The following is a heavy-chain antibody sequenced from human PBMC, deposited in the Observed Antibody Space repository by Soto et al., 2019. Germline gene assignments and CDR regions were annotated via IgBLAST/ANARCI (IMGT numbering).Heavy chain of an antibody. Sequence: SETLSLTCAVSGGSISSSNWWSWVRQPPGKGLEWIGEIYHSGSTNYNPSLKSRVTISVDKSKNQFSLKLSSVTAADTAVYYCARDRADSSSWHVDIWGQGTMVTVSS. CDR2: IYHSGST. CDR3: ARDRADSSSWHVDI. D-gene: IGHD6-13*01. J-gene: IGHJ3*02. CDR1: GGSISSSNW. V-gene: IGHV4-4*02.